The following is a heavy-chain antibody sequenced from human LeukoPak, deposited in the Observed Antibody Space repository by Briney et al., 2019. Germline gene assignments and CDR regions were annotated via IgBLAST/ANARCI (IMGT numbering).Heavy chain of an antibody. CDR1: GGTFSRYA. CDR3: ARGTVDTAMVYYFDY. J-gene: IGHJ4*02. V-gene: IGHV1-69*05. CDR2: IIPIFGTA. Sequence: GASVKVSCKASGGTFSRYAISWVRQAPGQGLEWMGGIIPIFGTANYAQKFQGRVTITTDESTSTAYMELSSLRSEDTAVYYCARGTVDTAMVYYFDYWGQGTLVTVSS. D-gene: IGHD5-18*01.